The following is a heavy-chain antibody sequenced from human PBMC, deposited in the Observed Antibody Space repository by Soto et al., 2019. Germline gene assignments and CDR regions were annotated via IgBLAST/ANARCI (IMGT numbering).Heavy chain of an antibody. D-gene: IGHD6-19*01. CDR1: GFSLSTSGVG. Sequence: SGPTLVNPTQTLTLTCTFSGFSLSTSGVGVGWIRQSPGKALEWLALIYWNENGRYTPSLKSRLTITKDTSKNQVVLTMTNVDPVDTGTYYCAYRLGIALAGKSRAFDYWGQGIVVTVSS. J-gene: IGHJ4*02. CDR2: IYWNENG. V-gene: IGHV2-5*01. CDR3: AYRLGIALAGKSRAFDY.